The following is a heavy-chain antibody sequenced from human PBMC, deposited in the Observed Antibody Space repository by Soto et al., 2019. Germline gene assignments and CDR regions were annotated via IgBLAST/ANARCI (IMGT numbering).Heavy chain of an antibody. CDR2: IIPIFSTA. Sequence: SVKVSCKASGGTFSSYAISWVRQAPGQGLEWMGGIIPIFSTANYAQKFQGRVTITADESTSTAYMELSSLRSEDTAVYYCARSEYSSSSEEDYYYYSMDVWGQGTTVTVS. V-gene: IGHV1-69*13. CDR3: ARSEYSSSSEEDYYYYSMDV. CDR1: GGTFSSYA. D-gene: IGHD6-6*01. J-gene: IGHJ6*02.